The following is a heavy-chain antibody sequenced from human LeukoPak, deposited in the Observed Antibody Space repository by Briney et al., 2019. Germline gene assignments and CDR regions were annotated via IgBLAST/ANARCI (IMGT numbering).Heavy chain of an antibody. CDR1: GFTFSSYA. J-gene: IGHJ4*02. V-gene: IGHV3-23*01. D-gene: IGHD2-2*02. CDR3: ARDVWDIVVVPAAISIDY. CDR2: ISGSGGST. Sequence: GGSLRLSCAASGFTFSSYAMSWVRQAPGKGLEWVSAISGSGGSTYYADSVKGRFTISRDNSKNTLYLQMNSLRAEDTAVYYCARDVWDIVVVPAAISIDYWGQGTLVTVSS.